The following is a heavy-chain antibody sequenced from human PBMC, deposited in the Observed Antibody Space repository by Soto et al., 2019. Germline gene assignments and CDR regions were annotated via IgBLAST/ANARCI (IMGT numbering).Heavy chain of an antibody. J-gene: IGHJ6*03. CDR1: GGSISSGGYY. V-gene: IGHV4-61*08. CDR3: ARSYYYYMEV. CDR2: IYSSGST. Sequence: SETLSLTCTVSGGSISSGGYYWSWIRQHPGKELEWIGYIYSSGSTDYNPSLKSRVTISVAPSQNQFSLELSSVTTADTAVYYCARSYYYYMEVWGKGTTVTVSS.